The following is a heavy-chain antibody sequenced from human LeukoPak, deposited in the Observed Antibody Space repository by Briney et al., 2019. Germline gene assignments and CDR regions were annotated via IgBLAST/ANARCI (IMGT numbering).Heavy chain of an antibody. D-gene: IGHD3-22*01. CDR2: IYYSGST. CDR1: GASISSGDYY. Sequence: PSETLSLTCTVSGASISSGDYYWSWIRQPPGKGLEWIGYIYYSGSTYYNPSLKSRVTISVDTSKNQFSLKLSSVTAADTAVYYCASREYYYDSSGTFDYWGQGTLVTVSS. CDR3: ASREYYYDSSGTFDY. V-gene: IGHV4-30-4*01. J-gene: IGHJ4*02.